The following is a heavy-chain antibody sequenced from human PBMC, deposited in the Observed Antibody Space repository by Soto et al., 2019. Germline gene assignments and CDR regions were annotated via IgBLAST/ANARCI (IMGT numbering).Heavy chain of an antibody. CDR3: ARAFSPDFWSGYYIGYYYYGMDV. J-gene: IGHJ6*02. CDR1: GGTFSSYT. V-gene: IGHV1-8*02. D-gene: IGHD3-3*01. Sequence: ASVKVSCKASGGTFSSYTISWVRQAPGQGLEWMGWMNPNSGNTGYAQKFQGRVTMTRNTSISTAYMELSSLRSEDTAVYYCARAFSPDFWSGYYIGYYYYGMDVWGQGTTVTVSS. CDR2: MNPNSGNT.